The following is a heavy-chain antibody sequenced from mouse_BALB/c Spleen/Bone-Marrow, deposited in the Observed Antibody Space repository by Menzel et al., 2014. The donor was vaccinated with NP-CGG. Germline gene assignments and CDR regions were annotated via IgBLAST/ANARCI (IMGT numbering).Heavy chain of an antibody. V-gene: IGHV1S81*02. J-gene: IGHJ3*01. CDR2: ITPSNGDT. CDR3: SREGAY. Sequence: VQLVESGAELVKPGASVKLSCKASGYTFTSYYMYWVKQRPGQGLEWIGEITPSNGDTNFNEKFESKATLTVDKSSSTAYMQLSSLTSEGSAVYYCSREGAYWGQGTLVTVSA. CDR1: GYTFTSYY.